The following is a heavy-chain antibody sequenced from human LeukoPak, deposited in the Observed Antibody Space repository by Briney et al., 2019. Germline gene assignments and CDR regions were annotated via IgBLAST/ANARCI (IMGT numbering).Heavy chain of an antibody. CDR2: IYYSGST. J-gene: IGHJ6*03. Sequence: SETLSLTCTLSGGSISSSSYYWGWIRQPPGKGLEWIGSIYYSGSTYYNPSLKSRVTISVDTSKNQFSLKLSSVTAADTAVYYCARLHLVSGYYYYYMDVWGKGTTVTVSS. CDR3: ARLHLVSGYYYYYMDV. V-gene: IGHV4-39*01. D-gene: IGHD2/OR15-2a*01. CDR1: GGSISSSSYY.